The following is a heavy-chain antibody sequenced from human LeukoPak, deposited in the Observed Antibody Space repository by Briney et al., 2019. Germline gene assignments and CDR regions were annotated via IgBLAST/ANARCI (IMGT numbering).Heavy chain of an antibody. V-gene: IGHV1-69*04. CDR1: GGTFSSYT. Sequence: SVKVSCKASGGTFSSYTISWVRQAPGQGLEWMGRSIPILGIANYAQKFQGRVTITADKSTSTAYMELSSLRSEDTAVYYCARDREGGFDYWGQGTLVTVSS. D-gene: IGHD3-16*01. CDR3: ARDREGGFDY. J-gene: IGHJ4*02. CDR2: SIPILGIA.